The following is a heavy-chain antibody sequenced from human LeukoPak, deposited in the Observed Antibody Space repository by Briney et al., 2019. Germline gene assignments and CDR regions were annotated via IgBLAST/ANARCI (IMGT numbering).Heavy chain of an antibody. Sequence: GGSLRLSCAASGFTFSSYAMSWVRQAPGKGLEWFSAISGSGGSTYYADSVKGRFTISRDNSKNTLYLQMNSLRAEDTAVYYCAKDMSGYSGYDDYWGQGTLVTVSS. J-gene: IGHJ4*02. V-gene: IGHV3-23*01. CDR2: ISGSGGST. CDR1: GFTFSSYA. CDR3: AKDMSGYSGYDDY. D-gene: IGHD5-12*01.